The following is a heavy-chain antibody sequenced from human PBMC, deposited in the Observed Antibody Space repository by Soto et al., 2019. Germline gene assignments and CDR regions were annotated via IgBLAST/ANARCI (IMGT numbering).Heavy chain of an antibody. J-gene: IGHJ4*02. V-gene: IGHV3-23*01. CDR3: ATRNQPHDYSSFDY. Sequence: EVQLLESGGGLVQPGGSLRLSCAASGFTFSTYAMTWVRQAPGKGLEWVSSLSGSGGTTYYADSVKGRFTISRDNSKNTLYLQMNSLRAEDTAVYYCATRNQPHDYSSFDYWGQGALVTVSS. CDR1: GFTFSTYA. CDR2: LSGSGGTT. D-gene: IGHD2-15*01.